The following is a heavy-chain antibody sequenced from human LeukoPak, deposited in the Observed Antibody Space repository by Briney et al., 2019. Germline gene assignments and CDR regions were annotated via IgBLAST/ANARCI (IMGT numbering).Heavy chain of an antibody. Sequence: SETLSLTCTVSGGSISSYYWSWIRQPPGKGLEWIGYIYYSGSTNYNPSLKSRDTISVDTSKNQFSLKLSSVTAADTAVYYCAREIVGFGDYYMTSGAKGPRSPSP. D-gene: IGHD3-10*01. V-gene: IGHV4-59*01. CDR3: AREIVGFGDYYMTS. CDR2: IYYSGST. CDR1: GGSISSYY. J-gene: IGHJ6*03.